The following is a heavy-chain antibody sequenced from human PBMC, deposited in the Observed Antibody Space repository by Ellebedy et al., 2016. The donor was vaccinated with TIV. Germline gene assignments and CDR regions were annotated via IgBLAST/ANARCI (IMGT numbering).Heavy chain of an antibody. CDR2: IYSGGST. CDR1: GFTFSSYA. J-gene: IGHJ4*02. D-gene: IGHD1-26*01. Sequence: GESLKISCAASGFTFSSYAMSWVRQAPGKGLEWVSVIYSGGSTYYADSVKGRFTISRDNSKNTLYLQMNSLRAEDTAVYYCARDGYSGSYYYFDYWGQGTLVTVSS. CDR3: ARDGYSGSYYYFDY. V-gene: IGHV3-66*01.